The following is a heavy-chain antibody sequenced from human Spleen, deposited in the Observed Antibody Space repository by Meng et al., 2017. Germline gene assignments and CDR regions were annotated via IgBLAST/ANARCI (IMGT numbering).Heavy chain of an antibody. CDR1: GGSSSRYY. D-gene: IGHD3-22*01. J-gene: IGHJ4*02. CDR2: INLSGRT. Sequence: QVQLQQWGAGLLKPSETLSLTCGVDGGSSSRYYVSWIRQPPGKGLEWIGEINLSGRTNYNPSLRSRLTLSVDTSQNHFSLKLTSVTAADTAVYYCARGMSYSDAAGAYRGQGTLVTVSS. V-gene: IGHV4-34*01. CDR3: ARGMSYSDAAGAY.